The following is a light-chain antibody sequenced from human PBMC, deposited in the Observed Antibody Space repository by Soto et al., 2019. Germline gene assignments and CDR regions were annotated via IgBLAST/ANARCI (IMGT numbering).Light chain of an antibody. CDR1: SSNIGAGYD. CDR2: GNS. V-gene: IGLV1-40*01. J-gene: IGLJ1*01. Sequence: QSVLTQPTSVSGAPGQRVTISCTGSSSNIGAGYDVHWYQQLPGTAPKLLIYGNSNRPSGVPDRFSGSKSGTSASLAITGLQAEDEADYYCQSYDSSLSGYVFGTVTKVTVL. CDR3: QSYDSSLSGYV.